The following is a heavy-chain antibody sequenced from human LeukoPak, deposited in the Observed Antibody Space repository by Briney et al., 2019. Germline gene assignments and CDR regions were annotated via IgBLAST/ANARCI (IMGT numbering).Heavy chain of an antibody. Sequence: GGSLRLSCAAAGFTFSSYSMNWVRQAPGKGLEWVSSISSSSSYIYYADSVKGRFTISRDNAKNSLYLQMNSLRAEDTAVYYCARIHCSGGSCYSLDYWGQGTLVTVSS. D-gene: IGHD2-15*01. CDR2: ISSSSSYI. V-gene: IGHV3-21*01. CDR1: GFTFSSYS. CDR3: ARIHCSGGSCYSLDY. J-gene: IGHJ4*02.